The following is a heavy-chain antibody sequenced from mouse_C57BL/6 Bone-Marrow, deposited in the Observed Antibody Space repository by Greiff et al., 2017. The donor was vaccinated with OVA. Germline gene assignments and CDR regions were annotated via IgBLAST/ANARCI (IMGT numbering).Heavy chain of an antibody. V-gene: IGHV1-50*01. Sequence: QVQLKQPGAELVKPGASVKLSCKASGYTFTSYWMQWVKQRPGQGLEWIGEIDPSDSYTNYNQKFKGKATLTADKSSSTAYMQLSSLTSEDSAVYFCARILLRGGDYWGQGTTLTVSS. CDR2: IDPSDSYT. D-gene: IGHD1-1*01. CDR3: ARILLRGGDY. J-gene: IGHJ2*01. CDR1: GYTFTSYW.